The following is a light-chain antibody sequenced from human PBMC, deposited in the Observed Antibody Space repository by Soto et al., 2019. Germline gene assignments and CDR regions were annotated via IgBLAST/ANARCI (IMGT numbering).Light chain of an antibody. CDR3: QQYNTYLWT. CDR2: KAS. Sequence: DFQMTQSPSIVSASVGDRVTITCRASQSINSWLAWYQQKPGKAPKLLIYKASNLESGVSPRFSGSGSGTEFTLTINSLQPDDFATYYCQQYNTYLWTFGQGTKVDIK. J-gene: IGKJ1*01. CDR1: QSINSW. V-gene: IGKV1-5*03.